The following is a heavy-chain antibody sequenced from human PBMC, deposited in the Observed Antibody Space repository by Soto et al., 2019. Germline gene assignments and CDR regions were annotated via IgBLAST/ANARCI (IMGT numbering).Heavy chain of an antibody. CDR1: GFTFSNYW. CDR3: VRDWTTFTLFDP. D-gene: IGHD4-4*01. CDR2: ISPDGSIT. J-gene: IGHJ5*02. V-gene: IGHV3-74*01. Sequence: GGSLRLSCAASGFTFSNYWMHWVRQAPGKGLVWISRISPDGSITGHADSVRGRFTISRDNAKKTVYLQMNSLTAEDTAVYYCVRDWTTFTLFDPWGQGTLVTVYS.